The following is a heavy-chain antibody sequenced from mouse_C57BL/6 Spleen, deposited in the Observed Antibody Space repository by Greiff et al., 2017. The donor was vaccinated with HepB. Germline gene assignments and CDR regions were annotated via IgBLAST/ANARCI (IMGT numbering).Heavy chain of an antibody. CDR3: ARALNYYGSRGWYFDV. V-gene: IGHV5-4*01. CDR1: GFTFSSYA. Sequence: EVQLVESGGGLVKPGGSLKLSCAASGFTFSSYAMSWVRQTPEKRLEWVATISDGGSYTYYPDNVKGRFTISRDNAKNNLYLQMSHLKSEDTAMYYCARALNYYGSRGWYFDVWGTGTTVTVSS. D-gene: IGHD1-1*01. CDR2: ISDGGSYT. J-gene: IGHJ1*03.